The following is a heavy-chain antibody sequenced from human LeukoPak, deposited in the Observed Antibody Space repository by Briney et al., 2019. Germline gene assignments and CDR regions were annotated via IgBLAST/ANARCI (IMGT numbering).Heavy chain of an antibody. D-gene: IGHD3-22*01. J-gene: IGHJ5*02. CDR3: ARSDSSGPDDWFDP. V-gene: IGHV3-30-3*01. CDR1: GFTFSSYA. Sequence: GGSLRLSCVASGFTFSSYAMHWVRQAPGKGLEWVAVISYDGSNKYYADSVKGRFTISRDNSKNTLYLQMNSLRAEDTAVYYCARSDSSGPDDWFDPWGQGTLVTVSS. CDR2: ISYDGSNK.